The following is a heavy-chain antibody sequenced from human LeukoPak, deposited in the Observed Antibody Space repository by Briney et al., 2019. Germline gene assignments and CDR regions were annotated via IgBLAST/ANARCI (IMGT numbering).Heavy chain of an antibody. Sequence: GGSLRLSCAASGFTFSDYYMSWIRQAPGKGLEWVSYISSSGSTIYYADSVKGRFTISRDNAKNSLYLQMNSLRAEDTAVYYCARDHQATYCGGDCSPSYFDYWGQGTLVTVSS. CDR1: GFTFSDYY. CDR2: ISSSGSTI. D-gene: IGHD2-21*02. J-gene: IGHJ4*02. CDR3: ARDHQATYCGGDCSPSYFDY. V-gene: IGHV3-11*01.